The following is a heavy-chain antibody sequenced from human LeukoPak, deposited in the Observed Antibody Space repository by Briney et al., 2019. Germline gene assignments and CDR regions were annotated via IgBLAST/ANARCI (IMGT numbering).Heavy chain of an antibody. D-gene: IGHD3-10*01. CDR3: ARAGIPDYFGSGSYYVSWFDP. V-gene: IGHV1-8*03. Sequence: ASVKVSCKASGYTFTSYDINWVRQATGQGLEWMGWMNPNSGNTGYAQKFQGRVTITRNTSISTAYMELSSLRSEDTAVYYCARAGIPDYFGSGSYYVSWFDPWGQGTLVTVSS. CDR1: GYTFTSYD. CDR2: MNPNSGNT. J-gene: IGHJ5*02.